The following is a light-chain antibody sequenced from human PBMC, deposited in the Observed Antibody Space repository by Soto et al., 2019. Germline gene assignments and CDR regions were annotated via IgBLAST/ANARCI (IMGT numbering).Light chain of an antibody. CDR1: SSDVGSYNL. CDR2: EGS. CDR3: CSYAGSSTFLVV. Sequence: QSALTQPASVSGSPGQLITISCTGTSSDVGSYNLVSWYQQHPGKAPKLMIYEGSKRPSGVSNRFSGSKSGNTASLTISGLQAEDEADYYCCSYAGSSTFLVVFGGGTQLTVL. J-gene: IGLJ2*01. V-gene: IGLV2-23*01.